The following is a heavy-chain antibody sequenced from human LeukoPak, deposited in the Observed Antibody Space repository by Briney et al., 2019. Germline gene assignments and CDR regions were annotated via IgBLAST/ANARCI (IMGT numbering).Heavy chain of an antibody. CDR1: GYTFSSHG. CDR2: INGAGDNP. D-gene: IGHD3-16*01. J-gene: IGHJ4*02. Sequence: GGSLRLSCAASGYTFSSHGLTWVRQAPGKGLEWGSTINGAGDNPYYAETVKGRFTISRDNSKNPLYLQMHSLRAEDTAIYYCAKVSVCYGCYLDYWGQGTLVTVS. V-gene: IGHV3-23*01. CDR3: AKVSVCYGCYLDY.